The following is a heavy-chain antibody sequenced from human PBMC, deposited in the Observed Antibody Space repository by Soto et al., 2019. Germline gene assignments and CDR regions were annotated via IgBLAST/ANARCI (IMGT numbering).Heavy chain of an antibody. CDR2: IYYSGST. D-gene: IGHD5-12*01. J-gene: IGHJ4*02. Sequence: PSETLSLTCTVSGGSISSGGYYWSWIRQHPGKGLEWIGYIYYSGSTYYNPSLKSRVTISVDTSKNQFSLKLSSVTAADTAVYYCARLSGYDFLIDYWGQGTLVTVSS. CDR1: GGSISSGGYY. CDR3: ARLSGYDFLIDY. V-gene: IGHV4-31*03.